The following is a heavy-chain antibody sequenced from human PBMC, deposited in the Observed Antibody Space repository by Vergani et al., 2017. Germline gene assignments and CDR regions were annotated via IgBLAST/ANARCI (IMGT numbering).Heavy chain of an antibody. V-gene: IGHV4-31*03. CDR1: GGSISSGGYY. Sequence: QVQLQESGPGLVKPSQTLSLTCTVSGGSISSGGYYWSWIRQHPGKGLEWIGYIYHSGSTYYNPSLKSRVTISVDRSKNQFSLKLSSVTAADTAVYYCARGSVAAAEGPSPMFQHWGQGTLVTVSS. CDR2: IYHSGST. J-gene: IGHJ1*01. CDR3: ARGSVAAAEGPSPMFQH. D-gene: IGHD6-13*01.